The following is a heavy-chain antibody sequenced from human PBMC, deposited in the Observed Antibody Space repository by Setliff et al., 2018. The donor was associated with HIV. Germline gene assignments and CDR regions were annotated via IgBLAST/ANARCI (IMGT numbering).Heavy chain of an antibody. J-gene: IGHJ4*02. Sequence: PSETLSLTCTVSGGSISSGSYYWSWIRQPAGKGLEWIGHIYTSGSTNYNPSLKSRVAISVDTSKSQFSLKLTSVTAADTAVYYCARRDGYSLVYWGQGTLVTVSS. CDR1: GGSISSGSYY. V-gene: IGHV4-61*09. CDR2: IYTSGST. D-gene: IGHD5-18*01. CDR3: ARRDGYSLVY.